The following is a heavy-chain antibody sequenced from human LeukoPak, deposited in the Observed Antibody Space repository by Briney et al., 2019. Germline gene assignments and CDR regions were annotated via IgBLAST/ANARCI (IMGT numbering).Heavy chain of an antibody. V-gene: IGHV4-59*11. CDR1: GGSISSHY. CDR3: ASGSGSYRN. Sequence: PSETLSLTCTVSGGSISSHYWSWIRQPPGKGLEWIGYIYYSGSTNYNPSLKSRVTISVDTSKNQFSLKLSSVTAADTAVYYCASGSGSYRNWGQGTLVTVSS. J-gene: IGHJ4*02. CDR2: IYYSGST. D-gene: IGHD3-10*01.